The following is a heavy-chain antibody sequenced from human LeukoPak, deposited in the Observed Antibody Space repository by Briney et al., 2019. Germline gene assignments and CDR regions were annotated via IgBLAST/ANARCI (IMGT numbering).Heavy chain of an antibody. CDR2: IYYSGST. Sequence: SETLSLTCTVSGGSIRSYYWSWIRQPPGKGLKWIGYIYYSGSTNYNPSLKSRVTISVDTSKNQFSLKLSSVTAADTAVYYCASSGYCSSTSCYLLSYWGQGTLVTVSS. CDR1: GGSIRSYY. J-gene: IGHJ4*02. D-gene: IGHD2-2*01. V-gene: IGHV4-59*01. CDR3: ASSGYCSSTSCYLLSY.